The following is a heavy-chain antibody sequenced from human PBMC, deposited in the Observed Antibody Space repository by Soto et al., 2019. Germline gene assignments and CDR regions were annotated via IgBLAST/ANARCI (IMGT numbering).Heavy chain of an antibody. CDR3: AGDIRSGSYRFDY. J-gene: IGHJ4*02. Sequence: PSETLSLTCAVYGGSFSGYYWSWIRQPPGKGLEWIGYIYDSGSTIYNPSLKSRVTISVDRPNNQFSLKLRSVTAADTAIYYCAGDIRSGSYRFDYWGQGTLVTVSS. CDR2: IYDSGST. CDR1: GGSFSGYY. D-gene: IGHD1-26*01. V-gene: IGHV4-59*08.